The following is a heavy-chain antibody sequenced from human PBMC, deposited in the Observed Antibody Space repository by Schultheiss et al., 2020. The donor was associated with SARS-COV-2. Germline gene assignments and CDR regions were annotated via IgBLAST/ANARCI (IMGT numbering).Heavy chain of an antibody. CDR1: GGSFSGYY. V-gene: IGHV4-34*01. Sequence: SETLSLTCAVYGGSFSGYYWSWIRQPPGKGLEWIGEINHSGSTNYNPSLKSRVTISVDTSKNQFSLKLSSVTAADTAVYYCARARLGGGIAFDIWGQGTMVTVSS. D-gene: IGHD3-16*01. CDR3: ARARLGGGIAFDI. J-gene: IGHJ3*02. CDR2: INHSGST.